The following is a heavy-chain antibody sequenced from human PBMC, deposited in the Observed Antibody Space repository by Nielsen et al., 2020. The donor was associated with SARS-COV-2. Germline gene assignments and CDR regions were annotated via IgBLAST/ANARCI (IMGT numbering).Heavy chain of an antibody. D-gene: IGHD3-22*01. CDR3: ARSTYYYDSSGYYYPDAFDI. J-gene: IGHJ3*02. Sequence: VRQMPGKGLEWMGRIAPGDSYISYSPSFQGHVTISADKSTTTANLQWSSLKASDTAMYYCARSTYYYDSSGYYYPDAFDIWGQGTMVTVSS. V-gene: IGHV5-10-1*01. CDR2: IAPGDSYI.